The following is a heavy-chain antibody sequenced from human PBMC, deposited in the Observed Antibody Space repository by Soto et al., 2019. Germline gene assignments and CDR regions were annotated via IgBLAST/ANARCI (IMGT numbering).Heavy chain of an antibody. CDR1: GFTFNTYG. D-gene: IGHD2-8*02. CDR3: ARIDCTGNNCRPYAYYEMDV. CDR2: IWYDGSIK. J-gene: IGHJ6*02. Sequence: GGSLRLSCAASGFTFNTYGMHWVRQAPGRGLEWVAVIWYDGSIKYYADSVKGRFTISRDNSKNTMYLQMNSLRVEDTAVYYCARIDCTGNNCRPYAYYEMDVWGQGTTVTVSS. V-gene: IGHV3-33*01.